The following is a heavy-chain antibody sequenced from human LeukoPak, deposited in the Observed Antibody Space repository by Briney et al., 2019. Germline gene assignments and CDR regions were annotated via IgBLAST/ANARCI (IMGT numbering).Heavy chain of an antibody. J-gene: IGHJ4*02. CDR3: ARGGYGDYVEGYYFDY. V-gene: IGHV4-61*02. CDR2: IYTSGST. Sequence: SETLSLTCTVSGGSISSGSYYWSWIRQPAGKGLEWIGRIYTSGSTNYNPSLKSRVTISVDTSKNQFSLKLSSVTAADTAVYYCARGGYGDYVEGYYFDYWGQGTLVTVSS. CDR1: GGSISSGSYY. D-gene: IGHD4-17*01.